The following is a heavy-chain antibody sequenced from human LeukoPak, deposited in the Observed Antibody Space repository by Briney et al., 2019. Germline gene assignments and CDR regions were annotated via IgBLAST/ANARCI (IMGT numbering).Heavy chain of an antibody. CDR2: IYSGGST. Sequence: GGSLRLSCAASGFTVNSNYMSWVRQAPGKGLEWVSVIYSGGSTYYADSVKGRFTISRDNSKNTLYLQMNSLRAEDTAVYYCAKVWASAAGTFDYWGQGTLVTVSS. CDR1: GFTVNSNY. V-gene: IGHV3-53*01. CDR3: AKVWASAAGTFDY. D-gene: IGHD6-13*01. J-gene: IGHJ4*02.